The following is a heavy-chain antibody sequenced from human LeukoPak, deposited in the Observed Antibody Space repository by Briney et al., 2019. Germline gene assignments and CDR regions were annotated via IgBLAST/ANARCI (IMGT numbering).Heavy chain of an antibody. V-gene: IGHV1-69*13. Sequence: ASVKVSCKASGGTFSSYAISWVRQAPGQGLEWMGGIIPIFGTANYAQKFQGRVTVTADESTSTAYMELSSLRSEDTAVYYCARGGLTTVSFDYWGQGTLVTVSS. J-gene: IGHJ4*02. CDR1: GGTFSSYA. CDR3: ARGGLTTVSFDY. D-gene: IGHD4-11*01. CDR2: IIPIFGTA.